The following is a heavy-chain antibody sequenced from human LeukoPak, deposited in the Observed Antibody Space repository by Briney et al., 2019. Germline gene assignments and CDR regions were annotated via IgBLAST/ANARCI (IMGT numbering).Heavy chain of an antibody. V-gene: IGHV1-46*01. CDR2: INPSGGST. Sequence: ASVKVSCKASGYTFTSYYMHWVRQAPGQGLEWMGIINPSGGSTSYAQKFQGRVTMTRDTSTSTVYMELSSLRSEDTAVYYCARAPLLVTTVTAASDDYWGQGTLVTVSS. CDR3: ARAPLLVTTVTAASDDY. J-gene: IGHJ4*02. CDR1: GYTFTSYY. D-gene: IGHD4-17*01.